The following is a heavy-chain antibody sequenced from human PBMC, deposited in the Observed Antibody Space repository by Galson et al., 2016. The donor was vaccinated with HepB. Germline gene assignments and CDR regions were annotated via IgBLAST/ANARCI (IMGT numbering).Heavy chain of an antibody. CDR3: ARDLPDDSVEYVDVFDL. CDR1: GFTFSDYH. V-gene: IGHV3-11*01. J-gene: IGHJ3*01. CDR2: ISRSGDSM. Sequence: SLRLSCAASGFTFSDYHMNWIRQAPGKGLEWISYISRSGDSMLYAASVRGRFSISRDNAKKSLYLQMTNLRADDTAVYFCARDLPDDSVEYVDVFDLWGQGTMVTVSS. D-gene: IGHD4-17*01.